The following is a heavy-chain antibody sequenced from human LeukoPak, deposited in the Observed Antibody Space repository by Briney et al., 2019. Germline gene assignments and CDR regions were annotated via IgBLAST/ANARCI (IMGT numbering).Heavy chain of an antibody. CDR2: ISYDGSNK. J-gene: IGHJ4*02. CDR1: GFTFSSYG. CDR3: AKAVGVPSSGCLDN. V-gene: IGHV3-30*18. D-gene: IGHD6-19*01. Sequence: QPGGSLRLSCAASGFTFSSYGMHWVRQAPGKGLEWVAVISYDGSNKYYADSVKGRFTISRDNSKNTLYLQMNSLRAEDTAVYYCAKAVGVPSSGCLDNWGQGTLVTVSS.